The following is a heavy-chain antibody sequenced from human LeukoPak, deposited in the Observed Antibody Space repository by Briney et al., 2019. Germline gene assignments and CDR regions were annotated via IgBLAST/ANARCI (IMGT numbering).Heavy chain of an antibody. CDR2: IGPSGSDI. CDR3: ARTPRMPAT. V-gene: IGHV3-11*01. J-gene: IGHJ4*02. D-gene: IGHD2-15*01. CDR1: GFTFSDVY. Sequence: SGGSLRLSCAASGFTFSDVYMSWIRQAPGKGPEWASYIGPSGSDIRYADSVKGRFTTSRDNAKNSLYLQMNSLRAEDTAVYYCARTPRMPATRGQGTLVTVSS.